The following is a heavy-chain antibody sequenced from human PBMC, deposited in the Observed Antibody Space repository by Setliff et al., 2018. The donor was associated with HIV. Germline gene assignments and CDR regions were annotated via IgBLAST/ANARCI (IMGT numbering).Heavy chain of an antibody. CDR3: ARGVNFDY. J-gene: IGHJ4*02. Sequence: SETLSLTCSVSGGSFSGYYWSWIRQPPGKGLEWIGYIYIYNSGSTNYNPSLTSRVTISVDASRNQFSLKLTSVTAADTAIYYCARGVNFDYWGQGTQVTVSS. D-gene: IGHD3-3*01. CDR1: GGSFSGYY. CDR2: IYIYNSGST. V-gene: IGHV4-59*01.